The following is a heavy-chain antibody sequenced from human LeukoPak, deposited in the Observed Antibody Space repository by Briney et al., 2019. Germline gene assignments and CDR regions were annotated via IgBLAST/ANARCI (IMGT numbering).Heavy chain of an antibody. CDR3: ARDAGYRGAFDI. V-gene: IGHV4-38-2*02. D-gene: IGHD3-9*01. CDR2: VYRSGRT. J-gene: IGHJ3*02. CDR1: RYSISSGYH. Sequence: SETLSLTCSVSRYSISSGYHWAWIRQPPGKGLEWIGSVYRSGRTYYNPSLKSRITISVDPSKNQFSLKLSSVTAADTAVYFCARDAGYRGAFDIWGQGTMVTVSS.